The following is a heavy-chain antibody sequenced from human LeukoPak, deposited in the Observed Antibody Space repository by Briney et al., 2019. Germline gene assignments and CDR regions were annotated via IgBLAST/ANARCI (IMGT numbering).Heavy chain of an antibody. CDR3: ARRESSGRFDY. V-gene: IGHV3-48*04. CDR2: ISSSSGII. J-gene: IGHJ4*02. D-gene: IGHD6-19*01. Sequence: GGSLRLSCAASGFTFSTYSMNWVRQAPGKGLEWVSYISSSSGIIYYADSVKGRFTISRDNAKNSLYLQMNSLRVEDTAVYYCARRESSGRFDYWGQGTLVTVSS. CDR1: GFTFSTYS.